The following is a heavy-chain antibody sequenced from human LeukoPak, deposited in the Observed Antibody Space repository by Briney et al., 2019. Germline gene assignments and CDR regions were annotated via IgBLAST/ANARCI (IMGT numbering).Heavy chain of an antibody. CDR2: ISSNGGST. D-gene: IGHD6-19*01. Sequence: PGGSLRLSCAASGFTFSSYDMYWVRQAPGKGLDYVSGISSNGGSTYYANSVKGRLTISRDNSKNTLYLQMGSLRADDMAVYYCARVVLSSGWLDYWGQGTLVTVSS. V-gene: IGHV3-64*01. CDR3: ARVVLSSGWLDY. CDR1: GFTFSSYD. J-gene: IGHJ4*02.